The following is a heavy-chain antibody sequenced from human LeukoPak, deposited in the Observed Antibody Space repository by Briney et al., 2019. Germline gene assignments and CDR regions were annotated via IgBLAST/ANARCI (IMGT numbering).Heavy chain of an antibody. J-gene: IGHJ5*02. CDR2: IHTSGRN. CDR1: SGSISSFY. Sequence: PSETLSLTCTVSSGSISSFYWSWIRQPAGKGMEWIGRIHTSGRNNYNPSLKGRVTMSVDTSKNQFSLKLSSVTAADTAVYYCARGSVWGRYPNRFDPWGQGTLVTVSS. CDR3: ARGSVWGRYPNRFDP. V-gene: IGHV4-4*07. D-gene: IGHD3-16*02.